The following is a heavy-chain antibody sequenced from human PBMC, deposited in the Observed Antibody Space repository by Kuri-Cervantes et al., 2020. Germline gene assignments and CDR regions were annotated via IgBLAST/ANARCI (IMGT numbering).Heavy chain of an antibody. J-gene: IGHJ2*01. V-gene: IGHV3-7*01. CDR3: ARAGGLRGYFDL. CDR1: GFTFNNYW. D-gene: IGHD3-16*01. Sequence: GESLKISCAASGFTFNNYWMMWVRQAPGKGLEWVANLRQDGREKFYADSVKGRFTISRDNAKNTLYLQMNSLRAEDTAVYYCARAGGLRGYFDLWGRGTLVTVSS. CDR2: LRQDGREK.